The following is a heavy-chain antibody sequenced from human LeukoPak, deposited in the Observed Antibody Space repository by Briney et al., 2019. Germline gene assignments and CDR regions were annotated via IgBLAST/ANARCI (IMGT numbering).Heavy chain of an antibody. Sequence: GGSLRLSCAASGFTFSDHYMDWVRQAPGKVLEWVGRTRNKANSYTTAYAASVKGRFTISRDDSKNSLYLQMNSLKTEDTAVYYCAREVGAFDIWGQGTMVTVSS. V-gene: IGHV3-72*01. CDR3: AREVGAFDI. J-gene: IGHJ3*02. D-gene: IGHD1-26*01. CDR1: GFTFSDHY. CDR2: TRNKANSYTT.